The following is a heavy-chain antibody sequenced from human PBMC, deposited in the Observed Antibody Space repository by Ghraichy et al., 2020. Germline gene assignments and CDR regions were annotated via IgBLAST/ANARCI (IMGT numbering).Heavy chain of an antibody. CDR2: ISGSGGST. D-gene: IGHD3-9*01. CDR1: GFTFSSYA. V-gene: IGHV3-23*01. CDR3: AKGASYDILTGYYPPLVLTAFDI. Sequence: LSLTCAASGFTFSSYAMSWVRQAPGKGLEWVSAISGSGGSTYYADSVKGRFTISRDNSKNTLYLQMNSLRAEDTAVYYCAKGASYDILTGYYPPLVLTAFDIWGQGTMVTVSS. J-gene: IGHJ3*02.